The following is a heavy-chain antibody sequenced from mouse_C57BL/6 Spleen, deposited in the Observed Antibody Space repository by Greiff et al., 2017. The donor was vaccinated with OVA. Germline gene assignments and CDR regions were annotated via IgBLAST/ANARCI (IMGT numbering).Heavy chain of an antibody. CDR3: ARHPTVVATRYFDV. CDR1: GFTFSSYT. D-gene: IGHD1-1*01. Sequence: EVQVVESGGGLVKPGGSLKLSCAASGFTFSSYTMSWVRQTPDKRLEWVATISGGGGNTYYPDSVKGRFTISSDNAKNTLYLQMSSLRSEDTALYYCARHPTVVATRYFDVWGTGTTVTVSS. CDR2: ISGGGGNT. J-gene: IGHJ1*03. V-gene: IGHV5-9*01.